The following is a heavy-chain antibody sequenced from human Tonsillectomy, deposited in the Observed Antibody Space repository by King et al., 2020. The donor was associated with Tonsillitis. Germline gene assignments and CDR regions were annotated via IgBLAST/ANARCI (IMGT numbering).Heavy chain of an antibody. D-gene: IGHD3-16*02. CDR2: ISSNGGST. J-gene: IGHJ3*02. Sequence: GQLVQSGGGLVQPGGSLRLSCSASGFTFSRYAMHWVRQAPGKGLEYVSAISSNGGSTYYADSVKGRFTISRDNSKNTLYLQMSSLRAEDTAVYYCVKDQQFYDYVWGSYRKAAFDIWGQGTMVTVSS. CDR3: VKDQQFYDYVWGSYRKAAFDI. V-gene: IGHV3-64D*06. CDR1: GFTFSRYA.